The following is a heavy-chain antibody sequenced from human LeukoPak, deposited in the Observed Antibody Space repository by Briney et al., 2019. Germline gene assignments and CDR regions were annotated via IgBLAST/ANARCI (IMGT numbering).Heavy chain of an antibody. V-gene: IGHV4-59*08. J-gene: IGHJ5*02. CDR1: GGSISSYY. Sequence: SETLSLTCTVSGGSISSYYWSWIRQPPGKGLEWIGYIYYSGSTNYNPSLKSRVTISVDTSKNQFSLKLSSVTAADTAVYYRASLDWPTNWFDPWGQGTLVTVSS. D-gene: IGHD3/OR15-3a*01. CDR2: IYYSGST. CDR3: ASLDWPTNWFDP.